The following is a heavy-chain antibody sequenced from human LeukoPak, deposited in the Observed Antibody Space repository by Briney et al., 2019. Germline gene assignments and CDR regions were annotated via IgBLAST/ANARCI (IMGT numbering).Heavy chain of an antibody. Sequence: ASVKVSCKASGYTLTDYYIHWVRQAPGQGLEWMGWINPNSGGTNYAQKFQGRVTMTRDTSISTAYMELSRLRSDDTAVYYCAREIVVVPAAIAGNPFDYWGQGTLVTVSS. CDR3: AREIVVVPAAIAGNPFDY. CDR2: INPNSGGT. V-gene: IGHV1-2*02. D-gene: IGHD2-2*01. CDR1: GYTLTDYY. J-gene: IGHJ4*02.